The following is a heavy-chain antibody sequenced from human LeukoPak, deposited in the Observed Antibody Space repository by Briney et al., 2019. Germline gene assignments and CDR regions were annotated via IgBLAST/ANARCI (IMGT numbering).Heavy chain of an antibody. CDR2: IYSGGST. Sequence: GGSLRLSCAASGLTVSSNYMSWVRQAPGKGLEWVSVIYSGGSTYYADSVKGRFTISRDNSKNTLYLQMNSLRAEDTAVYYCARDQYGDYSVDYLGQGTLVTVSS. CDR1: GLTVSSNY. J-gene: IGHJ4*02. V-gene: IGHV3-53*01. D-gene: IGHD4-17*01. CDR3: ARDQYGDYSVDY.